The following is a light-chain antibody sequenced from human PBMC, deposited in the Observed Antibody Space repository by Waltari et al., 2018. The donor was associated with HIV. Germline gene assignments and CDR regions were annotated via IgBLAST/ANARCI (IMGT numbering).Light chain of an antibody. CDR3: QQYDNLPPL. CDR2: GAS. V-gene: IGKV1-27*01. J-gene: IGKJ4*01. Sequence: DIQMTQPPSSLSASVGDRVTITCRASQAISNNLAWYQQKPGKVPKLLIYGASTLQSGVPSRFSGSGSGTDFTFTISSLQSEDIATYYCQQYDNLPPLFGGGTKVEIK. CDR1: QAISNN.